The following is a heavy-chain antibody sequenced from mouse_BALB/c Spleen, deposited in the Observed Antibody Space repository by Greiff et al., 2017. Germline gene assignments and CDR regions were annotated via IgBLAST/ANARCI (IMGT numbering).Heavy chain of an antibody. CDR1: GFTFTDYY. J-gene: IGHJ4*01. D-gene: IGHD1-1*01. Sequence: EVQRVESGGGLVQPGGSLRLSCATSGFTFTDYYMSWVRQPPGKALEWLGFIRNKANGYTTEYSASVKGRFTISRDNSQSILYLQMNTLRAEDSATYYCARAYGSSFYYAMDYWGQGTSVTVSS. CDR2: IRNKANGYTT. CDR3: ARAYGSSFYYAMDY. V-gene: IGHV7-3*02.